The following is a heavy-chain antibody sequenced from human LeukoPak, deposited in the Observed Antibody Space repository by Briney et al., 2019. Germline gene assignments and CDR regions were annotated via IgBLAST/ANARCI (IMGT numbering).Heavy chain of an antibody. CDR2: ISAYNGDT. V-gene: IGHV1-18*01. J-gene: IGHJ3*02. CDR3: ARGLQENLAWLQAFSAFDI. Sequence: ASVKVSCKASGYTFTSYGISWVRQAPGQGLEWMGWISAYNGDTDYAQKLQGRVTMTTDTSTSTAYMELRSLRSDDTAVYYCARGLQENLAWLQAFSAFDIWGQGTMVTVSS. D-gene: IGHD6-19*01. CDR1: GYTFTSYG.